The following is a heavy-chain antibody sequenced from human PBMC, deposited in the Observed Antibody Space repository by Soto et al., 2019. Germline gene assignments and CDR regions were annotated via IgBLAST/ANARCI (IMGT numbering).Heavy chain of an antibody. J-gene: IGHJ4*02. V-gene: IGHV1-3*01. CDR1: GYTFTSYA. D-gene: IGHD6-13*01. CDR3: ARDSYSSSWSPFDY. Sequence: ASVKVSCKASGYTFTSYAMHWVRQAPGQRLEWMGWINAGNGNTKYSQKFQGRVTITRHTSARTAYMELSSLRSEDTAVYYCARDSYSSSWSPFDYWGQGTLVTVSS. CDR2: INAGNGNT.